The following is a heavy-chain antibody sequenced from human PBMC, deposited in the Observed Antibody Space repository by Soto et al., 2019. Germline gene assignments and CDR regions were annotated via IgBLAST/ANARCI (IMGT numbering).Heavy chain of an antibody. D-gene: IGHD6-19*01. V-gene: IGHV1-69*02. J-gene: IGHJ4*02. CDR2: ISVLFGVA. CDR3: AQDRSGWYYFDY. CDR1: GGTFSSYN. Sequence: QVQLVQSAAEVKKPGSSVKVSCKASGGTFSSYNIGWVRQAPGQGLEWMGRISVLFGVANHARKFQGRVTITADQSTSTAYMELSSLTSEDTAVYYCAQDRSGWYYFDYWGQGTRVTVSS.